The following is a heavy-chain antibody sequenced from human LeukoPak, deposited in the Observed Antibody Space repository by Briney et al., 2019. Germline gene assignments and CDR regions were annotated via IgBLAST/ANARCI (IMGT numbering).Heavy chain of an antibody. V-gene: IGHV1-18*01. J-gene: IGHJ5*02. CDR3: ARGGPMVRGVRKRNWFDP. Sequence: ASVKVSCKASGYTFTSYGISWVRQAPGQGLEWMGWISAYNGNTNYAQKLQGRVTMTTDTSASTAYMGLRSLRSDDTAVYYCARGGPMVRGVRKRNWFDPWGQGTLVTVSS. D-gene: IGHD3-10*01. CDR1: GYTFTSYG. CDR2: ISAYNGNT.